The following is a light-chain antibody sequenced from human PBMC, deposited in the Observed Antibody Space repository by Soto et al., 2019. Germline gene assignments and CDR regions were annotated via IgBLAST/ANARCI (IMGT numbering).Light chain of an antibody. CDR2: DVS. V-gene: IGLV2-14*03. Sequence: QSALTQPASVSGSPGESIPISCTGISSDAGGYNYVSWHQQRPGKAPELMIYDVSNRPSGVSDRFSGSKSGNTASLTISGLQAEDEADYYCSSYRSGSTLVVFGGGTKLTVL. CDR1: SSDAGGYNY. J-gene: IGLJ2*01. CDR3: SSYRSGSTLVV.